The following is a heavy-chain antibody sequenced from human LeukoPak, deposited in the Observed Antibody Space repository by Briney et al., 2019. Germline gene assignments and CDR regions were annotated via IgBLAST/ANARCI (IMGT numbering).Heavy chain of an antibody. D-gene: IGHD1-7*01. V-gene: IGHV3-23*01. CDR3: AKDSTPYSGNTFYFDY. J-gene: IGHJ4*02. CDR2: MSGSGGTP. Sequence: RGSLSLSCAASGFTFSSYAISWVRQAPGQGLEWVSTMSGSGGTPFYADPVKGRFTVSRDNSHNTLYVQMNSLRAEATAVYYCAKDSTPYSGNTFYFDYWGQGNLVTVSS. CDR1: GFTFSSYA.